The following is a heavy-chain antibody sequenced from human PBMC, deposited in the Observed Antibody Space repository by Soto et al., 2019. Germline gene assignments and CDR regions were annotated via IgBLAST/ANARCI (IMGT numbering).Heavy chain of an antibody. D-gene: IGHD3-16*01. CDR1: GASIRSGRYY. CDR3: ATVLHDYGTNWVDS. Sequence: QVQLQESGPRLVKPSQTLSLTCSVSGASIRSGRYYWSWMRQSPGRGLEWIGYIYYTGTTHYNPAVRSRVIILLDNSKDQFSLTLTSVTAADTAIYYCATVLHDYGTNWVDSWGQGTQVTVSS. CDR2: IYYTGTT. V-gene: IGHV4-30-4*01. J-gene: IGHJ5*01.